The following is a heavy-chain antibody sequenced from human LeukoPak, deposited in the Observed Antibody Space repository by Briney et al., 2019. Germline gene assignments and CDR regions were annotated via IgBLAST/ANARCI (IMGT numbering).Heavy chain of an antibody. CDR1: GDSIRNYF. V-gene: IGHV4-4*07. CDR3: VRESKTYDGSRYYHDY. D-gene: IGHD3-22*01. Sequence: SETLSLTCSVSGDSIRNYFWSWIRQPAGKGLEWIGRIYTSGSIDYKPSLRSRVTMSVDTSRNQFSLKLTSVTAADTAVYYCVRESKTYDGSRYYHDYWGQGNLVTVSS. J-gene: IGHJ4*02. CDR2: IYTSGSI.